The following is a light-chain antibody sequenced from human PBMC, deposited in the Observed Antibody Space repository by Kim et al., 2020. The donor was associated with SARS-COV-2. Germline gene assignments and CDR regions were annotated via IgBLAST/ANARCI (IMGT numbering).Light chain of an antibody. CDR2: HAS. Sequence: ACLGDRVTIPWRASQGIISALAWYQNKPGKATKLLIYHASTLESGVPSRFSGSGSGTEFTLPISSLQPEDFATYYCQQFNTYPHTFGGGTKVDIK. V-gene: IGKV1-13*02. J-gene: IGKJ4*01. CDR1: QGIISA. CDR3: QQFNTYPHT.